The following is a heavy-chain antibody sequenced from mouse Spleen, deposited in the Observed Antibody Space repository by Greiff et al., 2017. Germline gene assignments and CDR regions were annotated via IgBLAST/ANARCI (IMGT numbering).Heavy chain of an antibody. CDR3: ARGAYYRYDVYFDY. CDR2: ISSGSSTI. D-gene: IGHD2-14*01. J-gene: IGHJ2*01. Sequence: EVQVVESGGGLVKPGGSLKLSCAASGFTFSDYGMHWVRQAPEKGLEWVAYISSGSSTIYYADTVKGRFTISRDNAKNTLFLQMTSLRSEDTAMYYCARGAYYRYDVYFDYWGQGTTLTVSS. CDR1: GFTFSDYG. V-gene: IGHV5-17*01.